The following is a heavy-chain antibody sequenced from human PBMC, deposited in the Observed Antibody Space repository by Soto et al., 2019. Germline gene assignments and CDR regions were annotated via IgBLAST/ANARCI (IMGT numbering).Heavy chain of an antibody. Sequence: QVQLQESGPGLVKPSETLSLTCTVSGGSVSSGSYYWSWIRQPPGKGLEWIGYIYYSGSTNYNPSLKSRVTISVDTSKNQFSLKLSSVTAADTAVYYCAVGPPRSYSDYWGQGTLVTVSS. CDR1: GGSVSSGSYY. V-gene: IGHV4-61*01. CDR3: AVGPPRSYSDY. J-gene: IGHJ4*02. CDR2: IYYSGST.